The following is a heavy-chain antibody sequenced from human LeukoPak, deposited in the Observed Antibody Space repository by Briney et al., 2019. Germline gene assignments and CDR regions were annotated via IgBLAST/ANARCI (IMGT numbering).Heavy chain of an antibody. V-gene: IGHV4-31*03. CDR3: ARDSAPRIYYDSSGGGIDY. D-gene: IGHD3-22*01. CDR2: VFYSGTT. Sequence: SETLSLTCTVSGGSISSGGYYWTWIRQHPGKGLEWIGYVFYSGTTYYSPSLKSRVTMSVDTSKNQFSLKLSSVTAADTAVYYCARDSAPRIYYDSSGGGIDYWGQGTLVTVSS. CDR1: GGSISSGGYY. J-gene: IGHJ4*02.